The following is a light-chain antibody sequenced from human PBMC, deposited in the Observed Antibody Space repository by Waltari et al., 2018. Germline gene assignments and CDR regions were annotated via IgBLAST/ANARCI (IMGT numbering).Light chain of an antibody. CDR3: CSYAGRGTYV. Sequence: QSALTQPASVSGTPGQSITISCTGTTSDVGNYDLVSWYPHHPGKAPKLLICEVIKRPSGVCSRFSGSKSGSTASLIISGLQPDDEADCYCCSYAGRGTYVFGSGTKVTVL. J-gene: IGLJ1*01. V-gene: IGLV2-23*02. CDR1: TSDVGNYDL. CDR2: EVI.